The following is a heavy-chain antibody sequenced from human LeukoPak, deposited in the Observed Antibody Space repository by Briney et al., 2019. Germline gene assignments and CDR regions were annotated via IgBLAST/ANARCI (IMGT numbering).Heavy chain of an antibody. CDR3: ARDFAVTNDYHFFYHGMDV. J-gene: IGHJ6*02. Sequence: GGSLRLSCTASGFAVISNYVCWVRQAPGKGLKWVSIIYSGGSTHYAESVKDRFTISRDTSENTVYLEMQSLRAEDTAVYYCARDFAVTNDYHFFYHGMDVWGQGTTVTVSS. D-gene: IGHD4-11*01. CDR1: GFAVISNY. V-gene: IGHV3-66*01. CDR2: IYSGGST.